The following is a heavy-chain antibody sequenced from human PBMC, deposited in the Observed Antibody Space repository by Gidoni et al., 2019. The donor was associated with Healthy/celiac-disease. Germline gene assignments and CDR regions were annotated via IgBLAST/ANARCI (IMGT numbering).Heavy chain of an antibody. V-gene: IGHV3-48*03. J-gene: IGHJ4*02. Sequence: EVQLVESGGGLVQPGGSLRLSCAASGFTFSSYEMNWVRQAPGKGLEWVSYISSSGSTIYYADSVKGRFTISRDNAKNSLYLQMNSLRAEDTAVYYCARGRWLLSFDYWGQGTLVTVSS. CDR2: ISSSGSTI. CDR1: GFTFSSYE. CDR3: ARGRWLLSFDY. D-gene: IGHD5-12*01.